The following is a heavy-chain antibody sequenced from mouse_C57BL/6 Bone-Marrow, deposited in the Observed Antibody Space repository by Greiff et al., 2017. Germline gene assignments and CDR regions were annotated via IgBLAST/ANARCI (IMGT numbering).Heavy chain of an antibody. J-gene: IGHJ1*03. CDR3: SRQVTTVLATKYFDV. D-gene: IGHD1-1*01. CDR1: GFTFSSYT. CDR2: ISGGGGNP. V-gene: IGHV5-9*01. Sequence: DVQLVESGGGLVKPGGSLKLSCAASGFTFSSYTMSWVRQTPEKRLQWVAAISGGGGNPYYPDSVQGRFTISRDNDKNILYLQMSSLWSEDTALYYCSRQVTTVLATKYFDVWGTGTTVTVSS.